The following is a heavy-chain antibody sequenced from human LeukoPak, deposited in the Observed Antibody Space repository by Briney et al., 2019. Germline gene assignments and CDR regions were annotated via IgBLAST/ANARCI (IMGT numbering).Heavy chain of an antibody. J-gene: IGHJ4*02. CDR3: ATDGTNVLRYFDWFPMGY. Sequence: GGSLRLSCAASGFTVSSNYMSWVRQAPGKGLEWVSVIYSGGSTYYADSVKGRFTISRDNSKNTLYLQMNSLRAEDMAVYYCATDGTNVLRYFDWFPMGYWGQGTLVTVSS. D-gene: IGHD3-9*01. CDR2: IYSGGST. V-gene: IGHV3-66*01. CDR1: GFTVSSNY.